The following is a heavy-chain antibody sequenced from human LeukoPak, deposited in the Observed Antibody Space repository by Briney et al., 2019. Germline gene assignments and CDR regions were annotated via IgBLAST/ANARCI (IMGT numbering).Heavy chain of an antibody. CDR1: GFTFSSYA. D-gene: IGHD5/OR15-5a*01. J-gene: IGHJ4*02. V-gene: IGHV3-23*01. CDR3: TKKVGVVSAPLYYFDV. Sequence: GGSLRLSCAASGFTFSSYAMSWVRQAPGKGLEWVSAISGPAGSWDYADSVKGRFTISRDNSKNTLFLQMNSLRAEDTAIYYCTKKVGVVSAPLYYFDVWGQGTLVTVSS. CDR2: ISGPAGSW.